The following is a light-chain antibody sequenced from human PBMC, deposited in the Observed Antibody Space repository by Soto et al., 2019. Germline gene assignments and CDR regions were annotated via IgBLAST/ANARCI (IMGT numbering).Light chain of an antibody. CDR3: QQYNNWPWT. V-gene: IGKV3-15*01. CDR2: GAS. CDR1: QSVSSN. Sequence: EIVMTQSPATLSVSPGERATLSCRASQSVSSNLAWYQQKPGQALRLLIYGASTRATGIPARFSGSGSETEFTVTISSLQSEDSAVYFCQQYNNWPWTFGQGTEVEIK. J-gene: IGKJ1*01.